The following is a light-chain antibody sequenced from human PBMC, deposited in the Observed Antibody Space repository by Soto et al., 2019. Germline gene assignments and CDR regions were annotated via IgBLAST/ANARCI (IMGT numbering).Light chain of an antibody. CDR1: QFASSR. CDR2: DTS. CDR3: QEYLQWPPGM. Sequence: EIVVTQSPATLSGSPGERVTLSCRASQFASSRLAWYQQRPGQVPKLLIYDTSTRAHGLSARVSGSGSGTKFPLTISTLQSEDFAVYYCQEYLQWPPGMFGQGTTVDMK. V-gene: IGKV3-15*01. J-gene: IGKJ1*01.